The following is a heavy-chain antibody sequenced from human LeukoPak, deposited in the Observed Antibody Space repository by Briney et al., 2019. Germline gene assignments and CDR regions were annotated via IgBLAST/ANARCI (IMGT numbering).Heavy chain of an antibody. V-gene: IGHV1-69-2*01. D-gene: IGHD2-15*01. J-gene: IGHJ4*02. CDR2: VDPEDGET. CDR3: LIICSGSYCNV. CDR1: GYTFTDYY. Sequence: ASVKVSCKASGYTFTDYYIHWVQQAPGKGLEWMGRVDPEDGETMYVEKFQGRLTITADTSKDTAYMQLSSLRSEDTAVYYCLIICSGSYCNVWGQGTLATVSS.